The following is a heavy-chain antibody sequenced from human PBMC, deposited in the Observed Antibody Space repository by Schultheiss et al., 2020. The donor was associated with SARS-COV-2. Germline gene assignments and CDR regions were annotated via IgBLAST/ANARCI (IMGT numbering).Heavy chain of an antibody. D-gene: IGHD3-22*01. CDR2: IYYSGST. J-gene: IGHJ4*02. CDR3: ASSKPSYDSSGYWYYFDY. Sequence: SETLSLTCTVSGGSISSYYWSWIRQPPGKGLEWIGYIYYSGSTNYNPSLKSRVTISVDTSKNQFSLKLSSVTAADTAVYYCASSKPSYDSSGYWYYFDYWGQGTLVTVSS. V-gene: IGHV4-59*12. CDR1: GGSISSYY.